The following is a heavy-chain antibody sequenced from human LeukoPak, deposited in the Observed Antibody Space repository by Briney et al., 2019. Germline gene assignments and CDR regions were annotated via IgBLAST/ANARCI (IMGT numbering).Heavy chain of an antibody. D-gene: IGHD4-17*01. CDR1: GFTFSSYW. J-gene: IGHJ4*02. V-gene: IGHV3-74*01. CDR2: INSDGSST. CDR3: ARVGGITVTGTYNFDY. Sequence: GGSLRLSCAASGFTFSSYWMHWVRQAPGKGLVWVSRINSDGSSTSYADSVKGRFTISRDNAKNTLYLQMNSLRAEDTAVYYCARVGGITVTGTYNFDYWGQGTLVTVSS.